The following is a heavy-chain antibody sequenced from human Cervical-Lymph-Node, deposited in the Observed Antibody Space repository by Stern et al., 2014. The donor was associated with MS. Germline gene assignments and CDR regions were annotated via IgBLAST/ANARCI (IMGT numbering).Heavy chain of an antibody. D-gene: IGHD2-15*01. J-gene: IGHJ4*02. V-gene: IGHV2-5*02. CDR2: IYWDDDK. Sequence: QVTLRESGPTLVKPTQTVTLTCTLSGFSVATAGVGVGWIRQPPGKALEWLALIYWDDDKWSSPSWKNRLTIIKDTSKNQVVLTMTNVDPVDTATYYCAHSRVKYCRGGTCYSSLFDYWGQGTLVTVSS. CDR1: GFSVATAGVG. CDR3: AHSRVKYCRGGTCYSSLFDY.